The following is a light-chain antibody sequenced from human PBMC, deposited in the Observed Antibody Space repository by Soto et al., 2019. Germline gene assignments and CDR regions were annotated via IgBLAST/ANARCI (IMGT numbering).Light chain of an antibody. CDR3: SSYTTSNTRQIV. V-gene: IGLV2-14*03. J-gene: IGLJ1*01. CDR2: DVS. CDR1: RSDVGGYNY. Sequence: QSALTQPPSVSGSPGQSITISCTGTRSDVGGYNYVSWYQHHPGKAPKLIIYDVSNRPSGVSIRFSGSKSDNTASLTISGLQPEDEADYHCSSYTTSNTRQIVFGTGTKVTVL.